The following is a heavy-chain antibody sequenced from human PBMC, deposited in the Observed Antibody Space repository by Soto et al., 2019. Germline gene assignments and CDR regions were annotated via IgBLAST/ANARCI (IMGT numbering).Heavy chain of an antibody. CDR2: ISSSGSTI. D-gene: IGHD3-22*01. Sequence: TVGSLRLSCAASGFTFSSYEMNWVRQAPGKGLEWVSYISSSGSTIYYADSVKGRFTISRDNAKNSLYLQMNSLRAEDTAVYYCARNYYDSSGYYYSGYYYYYGMDVWGQGTTVTVSS. CDR1: GFTFSSYE. CDR3: ARNYYDSSGYYYSGYYYYYGMDV. V-gene: IGHV3-48*03. J-gene: IGHJ6*02.